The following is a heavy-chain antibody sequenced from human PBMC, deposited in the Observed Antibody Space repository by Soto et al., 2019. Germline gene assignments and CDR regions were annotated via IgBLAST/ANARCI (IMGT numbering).Heavy chain of an antibody. Sequence: ASVKVSCKASGYTFTSYGISWVRQAPGQGLEWMGWISAYNGNTNYAQKLQGRVTMTTDTSTSTAYMELRSLRSDDTAVYSCASDKRGPHRFKWFDLCGEGTLV. CDR2: ISAYNGNT. CDR3: ASDKRGPHRFKWFDL. J-gene: IGHJ5*01. V-gene: IGHV1-18*01. CDR1: GYTFTSYG.